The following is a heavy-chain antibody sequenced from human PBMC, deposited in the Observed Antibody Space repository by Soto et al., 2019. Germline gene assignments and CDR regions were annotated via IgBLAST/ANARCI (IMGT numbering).Heavy chain of an antibody. CDR2: INGRGGSK. Sequence: GESLRLSCAASGFSFSSYAMSWVRQAPGKGLEWVSVINGRGGSKYYADSVKGRFTISRDNSKNTVYLQMNSLRGEDTAVYYCAKDENYYDSTGYFDYWGQGTLVTVSS. V-gene: IGHV3-23*01. CDR3: AKDENYYDSTGYFDY. CDR1: GFSFSSYA. J-gene: IGHJ4*02. D-gene: IGHD3-22*01.